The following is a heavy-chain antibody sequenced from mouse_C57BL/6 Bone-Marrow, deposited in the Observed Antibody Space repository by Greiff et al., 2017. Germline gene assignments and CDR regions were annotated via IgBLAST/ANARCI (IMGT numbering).Heavy chain of an antibody. J-gene: IGHJ4*01. D-gene: IGHD2-5*01. CDR3: ARRDYYSNFYAMDY. Sequence: EVKLMESGGDLVKPGGSLKLSCAASGFTFSSYGMSWVRQTPDKRLEWVATISSGGSYTYYPHSVTGRFTIARDKAKNTLYLQMRNLKSEDTAMDYCARRDYYSNFYAMDYWGQGTSVTVSS. CDR1: GFTFSSYG. V-gene: IGHV5-6*02. CDR2: ISSGGSYT.